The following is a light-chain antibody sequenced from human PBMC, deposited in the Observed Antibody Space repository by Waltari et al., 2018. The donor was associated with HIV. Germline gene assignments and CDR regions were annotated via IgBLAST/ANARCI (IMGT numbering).Light chain of an antibody. Sequence: IRMTQSPSSFSASTGDRVTITCRASQGISSYLAWYQQKPGKAPKLLIYAASTLQSGVPSRFSGSGSGTDFTLTISCLQSEDFATYYCQQYYSYPRAFGQGTKVEIK. J-gene: IGKJ1*01. CDR1: QGISSY. V-gene: IGKV1-8*01. CDR3: QQYYSYPRA. CDR2: AAS.